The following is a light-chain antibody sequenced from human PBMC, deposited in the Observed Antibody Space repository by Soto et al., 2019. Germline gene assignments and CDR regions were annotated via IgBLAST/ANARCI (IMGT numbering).Light chain of an antibody. J-gene: IGLJ1*01. Sequence: QSVLTQPPSVSAAPGQKVTISCSGSSSNIGGNSVSWYQQLPGTAPKLLIYDDNKRPSGIPDQFSGSKSGTSATLGITGFQTGDEADYYCGSWDSSLSAYVFGTGTKVTV. CDR2: DDN. CDR1: SSNIGGNS. V-gene: IGLV1-51*01. CDR3: GSWDSSLSAYV.